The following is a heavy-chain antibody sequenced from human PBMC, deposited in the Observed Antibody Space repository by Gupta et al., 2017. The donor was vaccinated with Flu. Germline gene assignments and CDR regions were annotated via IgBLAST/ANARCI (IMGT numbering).Heavy chain of an antibody. Sequence: QVQLVQSGAEVKKPGASVKVSCKASGYTFTSYYMHWVRQAPGQGLEWMGIINPSGGSTSYAQKFQGRVTMTRDTSTSTVYMELSSLRSEDTAVYYCARFDFLSGTTLNYGMDVWGQGTTVTVSS. D-gene: IGHD1-1*01. CDR2: INPSGGST. V-gene: IGHV1-46*01. CDR3: ARFDFLSGTTLNYGMDV. J-gene: IGHJ6*02. CDR1: GYTFTSYY.